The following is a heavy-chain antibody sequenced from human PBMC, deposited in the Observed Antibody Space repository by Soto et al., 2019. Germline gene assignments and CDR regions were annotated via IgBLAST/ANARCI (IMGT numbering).Heavy chain of an antibody. CDR3: AKDSTVTTSLYSYYYGLDV. CDR1: GFTFNNYA. CDR2: ISGRGGST. V-gene: IGHV3-23*01. Sequence: EVQLLESGGGLVQPGGSLRLSCAASGFTFNNYAMSWVRQAPDKGLEWVSAISGRGGSTYYADSVKGRFTIPRDNSKNTLFLQMNSLRAEDTAVYYCAKDSTVTTSLYSYYYGLDVWGQGTTVTVSS. J-gene: IGHJ6*02. D-gene: IGHD4-17*01.